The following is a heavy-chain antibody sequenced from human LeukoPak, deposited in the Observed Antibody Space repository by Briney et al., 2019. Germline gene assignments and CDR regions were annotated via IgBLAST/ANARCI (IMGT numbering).Heavy chain of an antibody. D-gene: IGHD3-9*01. Sequence: SSETLSLTCTVSGGSISSYYWSWIRQPAGKGLEWIGRIYTSGSTNYNPSLKSRVTMSVDTSKNQFSLKLSSVTAADTAVYYCARDHDILTGPSDAFGIWGQGTMVTVSS. CDR3: ARDHDILTGPSDAFGI. CDR1: GGSISSYY. CDR2: IYTSGST. V-gene: IGHV4-4*07. J-gene: IGHJ3*02.